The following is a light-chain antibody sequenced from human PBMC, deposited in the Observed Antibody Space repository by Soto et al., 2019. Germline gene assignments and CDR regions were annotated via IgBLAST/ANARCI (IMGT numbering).Light chain of an antibody. J-gene: IGLJ1*01. Sequence: QSVLTQPPSASGTPGRRVTISCSGSRSNIGSNPVNLDQQLPGTAPKLLIYSNNQRPSVGPDRFSGYRSGTSASLAISGLQSDDEADYYCAAWDDSLYGRVFGTGTKVTVL. CDR3: AAWDDSLYGRV. CDR2: SNN. CDR1: RSNIGSNP. V-gene: IGLV1-44*01.